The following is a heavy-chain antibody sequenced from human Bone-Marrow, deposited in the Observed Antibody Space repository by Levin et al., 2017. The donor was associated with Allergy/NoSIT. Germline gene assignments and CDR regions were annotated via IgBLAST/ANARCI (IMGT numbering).Heavy chain of an antibody. Sequence: GESLKISCAASGFTFSSYSMNWVRQAPGKGLEWVSYLSSSSSTLYYADSVKGRFTISRDNAKNSLYLQMNSLRVEDTAVYYCASALPQRAFDIWGQGTTVTVSS. J-gene: IGHJ3*02. CDR1: GFTFSSYS. CDR3: ASALPQRAFDI. V-gene: IGHV3-48*04. CDR2: LSSSSSTL.